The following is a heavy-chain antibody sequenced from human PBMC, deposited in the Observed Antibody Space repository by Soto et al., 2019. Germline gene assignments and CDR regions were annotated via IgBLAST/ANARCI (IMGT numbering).Heavy chain of an antibody. CDR1: GVPFSGYY. CDR2: INHSGNT. J-gene: IGHJ4*01. V-gene: IGHV4-34*01. CDR3: ANLIGVHSSYYHDY. D-gene: IGHD1-26*01. Sequence: QVQLQQWGAGLLKPSETLSLTCAVYGVPFSGYYWSGIRQSPGKGLEWNGEINHSGNTNYNPSLKSQVFMLVDTSKTQFSLSLSSVTAADTAVYYCANLIGVHSSYYHDYWGHGTLVTVSS.